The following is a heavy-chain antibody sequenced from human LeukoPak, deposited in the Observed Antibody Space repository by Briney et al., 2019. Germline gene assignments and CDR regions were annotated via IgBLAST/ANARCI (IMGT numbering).Heavy chain of an antibody. V-gene: IGHV4-59*01. CDR1: GGSISSYY. D-gene: IGHD5-18*01. CDR2: IYYTGAT. J-gene: IGHJ4*02. CDR3: ARAGYSYGTGYYFDY. Sequence: SETLSLTCTVSGGSISSYYWSWIRLPPGKGLEWIGYIYYTGATYYNPSLKSRVTISLDTSKNQSSLKLSSVTAADAAVYYCARAGYSYGTGYYFDYWGQGALVAVSS.